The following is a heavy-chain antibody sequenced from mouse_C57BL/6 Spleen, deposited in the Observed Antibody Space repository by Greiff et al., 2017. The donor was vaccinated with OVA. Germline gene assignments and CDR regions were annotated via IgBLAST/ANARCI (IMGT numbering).Heavy chain of an antibody. CDR1: GYTFTSYW. V-gene: IGHV1-59*01. Sequence: QVQLQQPGAELVRPGTSVKLSCKASGYTFTSYWMHWVKQRPGQGLEWIGVIDPSDSYTNYNQKFKGKATLTVDTSSSTAYMQLSSLTSEDSAVYYCARKDGYYVGAMDYWGQGTSVTVSS. CDR2: IDPSDSYT. CDR3: ARKDGYYVGAMDY. D-gene: IGHD2-3*01. J-gene: IGHJ4*01.